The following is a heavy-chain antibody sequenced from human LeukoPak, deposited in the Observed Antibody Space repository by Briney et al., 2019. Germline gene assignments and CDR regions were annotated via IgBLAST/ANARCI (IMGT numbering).Heavy chain of an antibody. V-gene: IGHV1-2*02. CDR1: GYTFTGYY. Sequence: GASVKVSCKASGYTFTGYYMHWVRQAPGQGLEWMGWINPNGGGTNYAQKFQGRVTMTRDTSISTAYMELSRLRSDDTAVYYCARVGYGDPYDAFDIWGQGTMVTVSS. J-gene: IGHJ3*02. CDR3: ARVGYGDPYDAFDI. D-gene: IGHD4-17*01. CDR2: INPNGGGT.